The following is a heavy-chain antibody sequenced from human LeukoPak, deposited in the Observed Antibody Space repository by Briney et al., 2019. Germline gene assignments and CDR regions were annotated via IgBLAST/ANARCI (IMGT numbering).Heavy chain of an antibody. CDR2: INSDGSST. CDR3: ARAYCSSTNCYKDASDY. D-gene: IGHD2-2*02. CDR1: GFTFSSYW. V-gene: IGHV3-74*01. Sequence: GGSLRLSCAASGFTFSSYWMHWVRQAPEKGLVWVSRINSDGSSTSYADSVKGRFTISRDNAKNMLYLQMNSLRAEDTAVYYCARAYCSSTNCYKDASDYWGQGTLVTVSS. J-gene: IGHJ4*02.